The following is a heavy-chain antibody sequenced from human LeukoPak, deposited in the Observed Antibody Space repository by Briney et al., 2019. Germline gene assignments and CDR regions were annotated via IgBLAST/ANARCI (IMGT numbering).Heavy chain of an antibody. J-gene: IGHJ4*02. CDR2: IYYSGST. V-gene: IGHV4-59*01. CDR1: GGSISSYY. CDR3: ARAVSDWSGYYPYFDY. Sequence: SETLSLTCTVSGGSISSYYWSWIRQPPGKGLEWIGYIYYSGSTNYNPSLKSRVTISVDTSKNQFSLKLSSVTAADTAVYYCARAVSDWSGYYPYFDYWGQGTLVTVSS. D-gene: IGHD3-3*01.